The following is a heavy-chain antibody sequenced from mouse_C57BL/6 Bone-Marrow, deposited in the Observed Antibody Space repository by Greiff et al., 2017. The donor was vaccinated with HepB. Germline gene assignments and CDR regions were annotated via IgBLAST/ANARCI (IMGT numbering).Heavy chain of an antibody. Sequence: DVQLVESEGGLVQPGSSMKLSCTASGFTFSDYYMAWVRQVPEKGLEWVANINYDGSSTYYLDSLKSRFIISRDNAKNILYLQMSSLKSEDTATYYCARDPPLLRFDYWGQGTTLTVSS. CDR3: ARDPPLLRFDY. V-gene: IGHV5-16*01. D-gene: IGHD1-1*01. J-gene: IGHJ2*01. CDR1: GFTFSDYY. CDR2: INYDGSST.